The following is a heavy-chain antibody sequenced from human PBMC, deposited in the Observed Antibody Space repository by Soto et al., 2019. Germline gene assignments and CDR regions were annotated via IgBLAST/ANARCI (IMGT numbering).Heavy chain of an antibody. D-gene: IGHD6-13*01. V-gene: IGHV4-31*03. CDR3: AGRDDKGIAAAGFDY. CDR1: GGSISSGGYY. CDR2: IYYSGST. Sequence: QVQLQESGPGLVKPSQTLSLTCTVSGGSISSGGYYWSWIRQHPGKGLEWIGYIYYSGSTYYNPSLKSRVTISVDTSKNQFSLKLSSVTAADTAVYYCAGRDDKGIAAAGFDYWGQGTLVTVSS. J-gene: IGHJ4*02.